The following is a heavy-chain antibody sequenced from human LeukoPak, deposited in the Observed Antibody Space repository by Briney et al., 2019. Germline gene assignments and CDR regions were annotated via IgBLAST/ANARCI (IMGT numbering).Heavy chain of an antibody. D-gene: IGHD1-1*01. J-gene: IGHJ4*02. Sequence: SGTLSLTCAVSGGSISSSNWWRWVRQPPGKGLEWIGEIYHSGTTNYNPSLKSRVTISVDKSKNQFSLKLSSVTAADTAVYYCASERQWRELDYWGQGTLVTVSS. V-gene: IGHV4-4*02. CDR1: GGSISSSNW. CDR2: IYHSGTT. CDR3: ASERQWRELDY.